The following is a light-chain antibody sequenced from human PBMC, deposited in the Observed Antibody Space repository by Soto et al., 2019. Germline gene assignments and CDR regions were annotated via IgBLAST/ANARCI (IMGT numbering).Light chain of an antibody. CDR3: QQANIFPIT. CDR2: AAS. V-gene: IGKV1D-12*01. CDR1: QGLSSW. J-gene: IGKJ5*01. Sequence: DIQLTQSPSSVSASVGDRVTITCRASQGLSSWLAWYQQKPGKAPKLLIYAASTLQSGVPSRLSGSGSGTDFTPTISSLQPEDFATYYCQQANIFPITFGQGTRLEIK.